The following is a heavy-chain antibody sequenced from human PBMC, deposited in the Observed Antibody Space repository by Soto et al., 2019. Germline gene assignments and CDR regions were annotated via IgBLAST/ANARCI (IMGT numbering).Heavy chain of an antibody. V-gene: IGHV4-59*08. CDR2: IYYSGST. J-gene: IGHJ6*03. CDR1: GGSISSYY. CDR3: ARHASPGLDLLLLAYYYYMDV. Sequence: PSETLSLTCTVSGGSISSYYWSWIRQPPGKGLEWIGYIYYSGSTNYNPSLKSRVTISVDTSKNQFSLKLSSVTAADTAVYYCARHASPGLDLLLLAYYYYMDVWGKGTTVTVSS. D-gene: IGHD2-15*01.